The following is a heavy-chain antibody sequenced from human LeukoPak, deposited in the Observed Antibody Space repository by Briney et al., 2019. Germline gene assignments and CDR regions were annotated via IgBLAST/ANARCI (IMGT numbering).Heavy chain of an antibody. CDR1: GFTFSDYY. V-gene: IGHV3-11*01. J-gene: IGHJ5*02. D-gene: IGHD2-2*01. CDR3: ARGYCSSTSCPTNWFDL. Sequence: GGFLRLSCAASGFTFSDYYMSWIRQAPGKGLEWVSYISSSGSTIYYADSVKGRFTISRDNAKNSLYLQMNSLRAEDTAVYYCARGYCSSTSCPTNWFDLWGQGTLVTVSS. CDR2: ISSSGSTI.